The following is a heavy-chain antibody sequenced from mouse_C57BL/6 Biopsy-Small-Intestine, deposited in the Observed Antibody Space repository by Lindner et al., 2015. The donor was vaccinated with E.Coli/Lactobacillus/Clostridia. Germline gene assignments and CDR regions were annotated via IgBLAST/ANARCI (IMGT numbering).Heavy chain of an antibody. Sequence: SVKVSCKAPEYMFDRYTIQWVRQAPGQGLEWLGWIKGGSGQTMLSQKFQGRVTITRDTSATTASIEVNSLRSEDTAVYYCARNVGLDPAQDYYYFYGMDVWGQGTTVTVSS. J-gene: IGHJ1*01. V-gene: IGHV1-4*01. CDR3: ARNVGLDPAQDYYYFYGMDV. D-gene: IGHD1-1*01. CDR1: EYMFDRYT. CDR2: IKGGSGQT.